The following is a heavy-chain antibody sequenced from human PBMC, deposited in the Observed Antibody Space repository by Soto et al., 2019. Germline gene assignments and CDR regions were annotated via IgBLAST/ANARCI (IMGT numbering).Heavy chain of an antibody. CDR1: GGTFSSYT. CDR3: ARDEYYEFWGGSQESFDY. J-gene: IGHJ4*02. Sequence: SVKVSCKASGGTFSSYTISWVRQAPGQGLEWMGRIIPILGIANYAQKFQGRVTITADKSTSTAYMELSSLRSEDTAVYYCARDEYYEFWGGSQESFDYWGQGTLVTVSS. V-gene: IGHV1-69*04. D-gene: IGHD3-3*01. CDR2: IIPILGIA.